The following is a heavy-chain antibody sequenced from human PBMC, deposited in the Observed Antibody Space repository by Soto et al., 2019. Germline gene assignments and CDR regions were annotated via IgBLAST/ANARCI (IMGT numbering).Heavy chain of an antibody. CDR1: GYTFTSYG. Sequence: ASVKVSCKASGYTFTSYGINWVRQATGQGLDWMGWMNPNSGNTGYAQKFQGRVTMTRNTSISTAYMELSSLRSEDTAVYYCARGYPKSKYCSSTSCSTPDDYWGQGTLVTVS. V-gene: IGHV1-8*01. D-gene: IGHD2-2*02. CDR2: MNPNSGNT. J-gene: IGHJ4*02. CDR3: ARGYPKSKYCSSTSCSTPDDY.